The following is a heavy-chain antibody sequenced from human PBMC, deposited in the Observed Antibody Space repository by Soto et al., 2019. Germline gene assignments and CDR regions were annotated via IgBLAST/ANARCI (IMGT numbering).Heavy chain of an antibody. CDR2: ISYDGSNK. CDR1: GFTFSNYG. D-gene: IGHD2-15*01. V-gene: IGHV3-30*18. CDR3: AKGYCSGGSCYSPFDY. Sequence: QVQLVESGGGVVQPGTSLRLSCAASGFTFSNYGMHWVRQAPGKGLEWVTLISYDGSNKYYADSVKGRFTISRDSSKNTLYLQMNSLRAEDTAVYYCAKGYCSGGSCYSPFDYWGQGTVVTVSS. J-gene: IGHJ4*02.